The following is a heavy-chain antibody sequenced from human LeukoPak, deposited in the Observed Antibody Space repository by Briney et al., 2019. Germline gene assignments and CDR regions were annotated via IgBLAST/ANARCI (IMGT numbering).Heavy chain of an antibody. D-gene: IGHD6-13*01. CDR3: VRVSVYSSAAANFDY. CDR2: IYYSGST. V-gene: IGHV4-31*03. CDR1: GGSISSGGYY. Sequence: SETLSLTCSVSGGSISSGGYYWTWIRQHPGKGLEWIGYIYYSGSTYYNPSLKSRVTISVDTSKNQFSLKLNSVTAADTAVYYCVRVSVYSSAAANFDYWGQGTLVTVSS. J-gene: IGHJ4*02.